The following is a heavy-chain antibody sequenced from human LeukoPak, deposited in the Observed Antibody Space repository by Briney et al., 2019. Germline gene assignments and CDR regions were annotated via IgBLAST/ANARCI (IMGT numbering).Heavy chain of an antibody. D-gene: IGHD3-10*01. CDR2: ISHDGTNK. CDR1: GFMFDNFG. CDR3: ARGSGSSSSSPPSTT. Sequence: GGSLRLSCAASGFMFDNFGMHWVRQAPGKGLEWLAVISHDGTNKYFGDFVKGRFTISRDNAKNTLYLQMNSLRAEDTAVYYCARGSGSSSSSPPSTTWGQGTLVTVSS. J-gene: IGHJ4*02. V-gene: IGHV3-30*03.